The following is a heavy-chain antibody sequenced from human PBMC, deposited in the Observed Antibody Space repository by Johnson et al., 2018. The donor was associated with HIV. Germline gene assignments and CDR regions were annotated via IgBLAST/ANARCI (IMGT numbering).Heavy chain of an antibody. CDR1: GFIFSSYA. J-gene: IGHJ3*02. D-gene: IGHD5-24*01. CDR2: ISSNGGST. Sequence: EMQLVESGGGVVQPGRSLRLSCAVSGFIFSSYAMHWVSQAPGKGLEYISTISSNGGSTYYANSVKGRFNISRDNSKNKLSLQMGSLRAEDMAVYYCARGGLGMATITDAFDIWGQGTMVTVSS. CDR3: ARGGLGMATITDAFDI. V-gene: IGHV3-64*01.